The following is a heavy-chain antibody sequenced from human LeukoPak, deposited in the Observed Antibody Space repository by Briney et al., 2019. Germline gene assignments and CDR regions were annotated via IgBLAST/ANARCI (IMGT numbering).Heavy chain of an antibody. Sequence: PSETLSLTCTVPGGSISGYYWSWIRQPPGKGLEWIGYIYSSGTTNYNPSLKSQITISLDTSKNQFSLKLSSVTAADTAVYYCARDGYYGSGSYPYYYGMDVWGQGTTVTVSS. J-gene: IGHJ6*02. V-gene: IGHV4-59*01. CDR3: ARDGYYGSGSYPYYYGMDV. D-gene: IGHD3-10*01. CDR2: IYSSGTT. CDR1: GGSISGYY.